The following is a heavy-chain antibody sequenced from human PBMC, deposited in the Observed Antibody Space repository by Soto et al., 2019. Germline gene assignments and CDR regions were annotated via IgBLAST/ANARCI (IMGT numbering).Heavy chain of an antibody. D-gene: IGHD3-10*01. CDR3: AGGYGSGRVMLYYYYYGMDV. J-gene: IGHJ6*02. CDR2: IIPIFGTA. V-gene: IGHV1-69*13. Sequence: GASVKVSCKASGGTFSSYAISWVRQAPGQGLEWMGGIIPIFGTANYAQKFQGRVTITADESTSTAYMELSSLRSEDTAVYYCAGGYGSGRVMLYYYYYGMDVWGQGTTVTVPS. CDR1: GGTFSSYA.